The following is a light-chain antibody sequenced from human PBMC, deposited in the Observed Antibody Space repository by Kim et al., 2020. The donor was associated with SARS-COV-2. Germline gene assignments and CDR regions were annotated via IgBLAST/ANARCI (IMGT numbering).Light chain of an antibody. J-gene: IGKJ2*01. CDR1: QRLLHSNGYNY. V-gene: IGKV2-28*01. CDR2: LGS. Sequence: PASTSWRARQRLLHSNGYNYMDWYVQKQGQSQQLLIYLGSKRASGVPDRFSGSGSGTDFTLKISRMEAEDVGVYYCMQALHTTLHIFGQGTKLEI. CDR3: MQALHTTLHI.